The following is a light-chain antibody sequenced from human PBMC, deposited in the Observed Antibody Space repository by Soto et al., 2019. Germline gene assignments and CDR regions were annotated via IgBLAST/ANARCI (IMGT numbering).Light chain of an antibody. CDR1: SSNIGGRT. CDR2: NNN. Sequence: QSVLTQPPSASGTPGQRVTISCSGSSSNIGGRTVNWYQQLPGTAPRLLIFNNNQRPSGVPDRFSGSTSGTSASLAITGLQSEEEADDYCAAWDDSRTAHVFGGGTKLTVL. CDR3: AAWDDSRTAHV. V-gene: IGLV1-44*01. J-gene: IGLJ1*01.